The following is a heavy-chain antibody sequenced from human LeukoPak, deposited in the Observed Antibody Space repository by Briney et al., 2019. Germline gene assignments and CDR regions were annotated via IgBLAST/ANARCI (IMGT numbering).Heavy chain of an antibody. Sequence: PVKVSCKASGGTFSSYAISWVRQAPGQGLEWMGRIIPIFGIANYAQKFQGRVTITADKSTSTAYMELSSPRSEDTAVYCCAIDCSSTSCYIATYFDYWGQGTLVSVSS. CDR3: AIDCSSTSCYIATYFDY. D-gene: IGHD2-2*02. J-gene: IGHJ4*02. V-gene: IGHV1-69*04. CDR1: GGTFSSYA. CDR2: IIPIFGIA.